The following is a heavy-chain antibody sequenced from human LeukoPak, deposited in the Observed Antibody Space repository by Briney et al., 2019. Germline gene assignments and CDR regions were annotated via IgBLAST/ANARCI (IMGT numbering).Heavy chain of an antibody. Sequence: SETLSLTCTVSGGSISSYYWSWIRQPPGKGPEWTGYIYYSGSTNYNPSLKSRVTISVDTSKNQFSLKLSSVTAADTAVYYCARSNHLTIFGVVTAFDYWGQGTLVTVSS. CDR3: ARSNHLTIFGVVTAFDY. CDR1: GGSISSYY. J-gene: IGHJ4*02. V-gene: IGHV4-59*01. D-gene: IGHD3-3*01. CDR2: IYYSGST.